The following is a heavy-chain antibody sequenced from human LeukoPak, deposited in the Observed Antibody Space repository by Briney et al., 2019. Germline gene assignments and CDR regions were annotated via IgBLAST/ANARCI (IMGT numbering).Heavy chain of an antibody. J-gene: IGHJ6*03. CDR1: GGSIGSYY. CDR2: IYYSGST. CDR3: ARGEGSGWYPTYYYYYYMDV. D-gene: IGHD6-19*01. Sequence: SETLSLTCTVSGGSIGSYYWSWIRQPPGKGLEWIGYIYYSGSTNYNPSLKSRVTISVDTSKNQFSLKLSSVTAADTAVYYCARGEGSGWYPTYYYYYYMDVWGKGTTVTVSS. V-gene: IGHV4-59*01.